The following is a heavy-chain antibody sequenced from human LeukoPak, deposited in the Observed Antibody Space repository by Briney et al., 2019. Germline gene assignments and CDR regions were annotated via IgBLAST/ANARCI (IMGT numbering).Heavy chain of an antibody. J-gene: IGHJ5*02. Sequence: SVTVSCTASGGTFSSYAISWVRQAPGQGLEWMGGIIPIFGTANYAQKFQGRVTITADESTSTAYMELSSLRSEDTAVYYCASSPDSRWNWFDPWSQGTLVTVSS. CDR3: ASSPDSRWNWFDP. CDR1: GGTFSSYA. D-gene: IGHD3-22*01. CDR2: IIPIFGTA. V-gene: IGHV1-69*13.